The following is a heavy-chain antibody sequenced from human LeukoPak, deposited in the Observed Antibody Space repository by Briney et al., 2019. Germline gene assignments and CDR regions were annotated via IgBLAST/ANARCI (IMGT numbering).Heavy chain of an antibody. Sequence: PSETLSLTCAVSGYSISSGYYWGWIRPPPGRGLEWIGSIYHSGSTYYNPSLKSRVTISVDTSKNQFSLKLSSVTAADTAVYYCASWDSRTYYFDYWGQGTLVTVSS. D-gene: IGHD1-26*01. J-gene: IGHJ4*02. CDR3: ASWDSRTYYFDY. V-gene: IGHV4-38-2*01. CDR2: IYHSGST. CDR1: GYSISSGYY.